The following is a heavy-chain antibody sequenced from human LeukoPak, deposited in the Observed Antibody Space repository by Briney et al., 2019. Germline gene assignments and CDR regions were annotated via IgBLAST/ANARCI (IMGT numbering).Heavy chain of an antibody. Sequence: SQTLSLTCTVSDGSISSGGYYWSWIRQHPGKCLEWIGYIYYSGSTYYNPSLKSRVTISVDTSKNQFSLKLSSVTAADTAVYYCARGQQLVVFDPWGQGTLVTVSS. V-gene: IGHV4-31*03. J-gene: IGHJ5*02. CDR3: ARGQQLVVFDP. CDR1: DGSISSGGYY. CDR2: IYYSGST. D-gene: IGHD6-13*01.